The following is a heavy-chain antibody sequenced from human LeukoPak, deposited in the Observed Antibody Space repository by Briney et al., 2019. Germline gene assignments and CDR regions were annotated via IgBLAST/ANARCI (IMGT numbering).Heavy chain of an antibody. J-gene: IGHJ4*02. CDR1: GFTFSSYA. Sequence: GGSLRLSCAASGFTFSSYAMSWVRQAPGKGLEWVSAISGSGGSTYYADSVKGRFTISRDNSKNTLYLQMNSLRAEDTAVYYCARGTIVVVVAAYDYWGQGTLVTVSS. V-gene: IGHV3-23*01. D-gene: IGHD2-15*01. CDR2: ISGSGGST. CDR3: ARGTIVVVVAAYDY.